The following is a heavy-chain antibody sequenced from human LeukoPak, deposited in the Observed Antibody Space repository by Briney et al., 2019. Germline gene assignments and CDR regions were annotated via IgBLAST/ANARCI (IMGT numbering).Heavy chain of an antibody. CDR1: GYSFTSHD. CDR3: ARAGRKYAFDY. J-gene: IGHJ4*02. CDR2: MNPNSGNT. Sequence: GASVKVSCKASGYSFTSHDINWVRQATGQGLEWTGWMNPNSGNTGYAQKFQGRVTMTTDTSMKTAYIELSSLRSEDTAVYYCARAGRKYAFDYWGQGTLVTVSS. V-gene: IGHV1-8*01.